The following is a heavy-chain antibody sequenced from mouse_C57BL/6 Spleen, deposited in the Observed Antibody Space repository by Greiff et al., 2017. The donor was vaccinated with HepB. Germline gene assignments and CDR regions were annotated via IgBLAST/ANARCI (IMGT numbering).Heavy chain of an antibody. D-gene: IGHD2-3*01. CDR2: IDPETGGT. J-gene: IGHJ2*01. V-gene: IGHV1-15*01. CDR3: TRAYDGYYYFDY. Sequence: VQGVESGAELVRPGASVTLSCKASGYTFTDYEMHWVKQTPVHGLEWIGAIDPETGGTAYNQKFKGKAILTADKSSSTAYMELRSLTSEDSAVYYCTRAYDGYYYFDYWGQGTTLTVSS. CDR1: GYTFTDYE.